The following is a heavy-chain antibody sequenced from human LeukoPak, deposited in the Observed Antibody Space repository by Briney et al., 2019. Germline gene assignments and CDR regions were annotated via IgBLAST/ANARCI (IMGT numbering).Heavy chain of an antibody. CDR3: ARGPGSRRRNWFDP. D-gene: IGHD6-13*01. Sequence: SGTLSLTCTVSGYSISSGYYWVWIRQPPGKGLEWIGSIYHSGSTYYNPSLNSRVTISIDTSKNQFSLKLSSVTAADTAVYYCARGPGSRRRNWFDPWGQGTLVTVSS. CDR1: GYSISSGYY. V-gene: IGHV4-38-2*02. CDR2: IYHSGST. J-gene: IGHJ5*02.